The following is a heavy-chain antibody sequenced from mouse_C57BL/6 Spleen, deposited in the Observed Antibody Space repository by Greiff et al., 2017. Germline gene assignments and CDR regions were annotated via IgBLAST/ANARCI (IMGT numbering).Heavy chain of an antibody. Sequence: VQLKESGPVLVKPGASVKMSCKASGYTFTDYYMNWVKQSHGKSLEWIGVINPYNGGTSYNQKFKGKATLTVDKSSSTAYMELNSLTSEDSAVYYCARRRIYYGPYYAMDYWGQGTSVTVSS. D-gene: IGHD2-1*01. J-gene: IGHJ4*01. V-gene: IGHV1-19*01. CDR2: INPYNGGT. CDR3: ARRRIYYGPYYAMDY. CDR1: GYTFTDYY.